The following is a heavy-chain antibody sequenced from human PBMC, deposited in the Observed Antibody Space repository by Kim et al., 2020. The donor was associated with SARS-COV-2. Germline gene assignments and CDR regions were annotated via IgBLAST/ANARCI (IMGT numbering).Heavy chain of an antibody. CDR2: TYYRSKWYN. Sequence: SQTLSLTCAISGDSVSSNSAAWNWIRQSPSRGLEWLGRTYYRSKWYNDYAVSVKSRITINPDTSKNQFSLQLNSVTPEDTAVYYCAREHRYSSSSTNAFDIWGQGTMVTVSS. D-gene: IGHD6-13*01. V-gene: IGHV6-1*01. CDR3: AREHRYSSSSTNAFDI. J-gene: IGHJ3*02. CDR1: GDSVSSNSAA.